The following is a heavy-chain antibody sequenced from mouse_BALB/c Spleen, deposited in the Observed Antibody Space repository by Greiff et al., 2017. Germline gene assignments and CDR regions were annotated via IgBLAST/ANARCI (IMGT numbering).Heavy chain of an antibody. CDR1: GFTFSDFY. J-gene: IGHJ3*01. D-gene: IGHD2-4*01. CDR3: ARDAMITDPWFAY. V-gene: IGHV7-1*02. Sequence: DVKLVESGGGLVQPGGSLRLSCATSGFTFSDFYMEWVRQPPGKRLEWIAASRNKANDYTTEYSASVKGRFIVSRDTSQSILYLQMNALRAEDTAIYYCARDAMITDPWFAYWGQGTLVTVSA. CDR2: SRNKANDYTT.